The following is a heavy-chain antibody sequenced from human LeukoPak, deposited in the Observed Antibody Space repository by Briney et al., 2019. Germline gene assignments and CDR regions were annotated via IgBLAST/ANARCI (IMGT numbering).Heavy chain of an antibody. CDR3: ARGGTAWGKSWFDP. V-gene: IGHV1-8*01. CDR2: MNPNSGNT. CDR1: GYTFTSYD. D-gene: IGHD2/OR15-2a*01. Sequence: ASVKVSCKASGYTFTSYDINWVRQATGQGLEWMGWMNPNSGNTGYAQNFQGRVTMTRDTSISTAYMELSRLRSDDTALYYCARGGTAWGKSWFDPWGQGTLVTVSS. J-gene: IGHJ5*02.